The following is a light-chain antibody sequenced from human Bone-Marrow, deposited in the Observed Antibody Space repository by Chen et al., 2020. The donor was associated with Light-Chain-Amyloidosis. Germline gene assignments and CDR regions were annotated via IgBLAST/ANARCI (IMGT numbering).Light chain of an antibody. V-gene: IGLV3-25*03. CDR2: RDT. Sequence: SYELTQPPSVSVSPGQTARITCYGDDLPTKYASWYQQKPGQAPVLVIHRDTERPSGISERFSGSSAGTTATLTISGVQAEDEADYHCQSADSSGTYEVIFGGGTKLTVL. CDR3: QSADSSGTYEVI. CDR1: DLPTKY. J-gene: IGLJ2*01.